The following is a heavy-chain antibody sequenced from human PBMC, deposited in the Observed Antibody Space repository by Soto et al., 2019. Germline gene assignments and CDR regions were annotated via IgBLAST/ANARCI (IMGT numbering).Heavy chain of an antibody. CDR2: IYSNDEK. Sequence: GSGPTLLNPTETLTLTCTVSGFSLSNPRLGVGWIRQPPGKALEWLAHIYSNDEKSYNTPPKSSLTLTKHASKNLDVLNMTNTDPLDTVTDSCAGIYCTESAESEFWSLISSFHYWGQGTLVTVSS. D-gene: IGHD2-8*01. CDR1: GFSLSNPRLG. J-gene: IGHJ4*02. V-gene: IGHV2-26*01. CDR3: AGIYCTESAESEFWSLISSFHY.